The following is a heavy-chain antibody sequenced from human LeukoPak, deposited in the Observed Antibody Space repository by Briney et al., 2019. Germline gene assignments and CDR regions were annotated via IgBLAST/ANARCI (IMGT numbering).Heavy chain of an antibody. CDR2: MNPNSGNT. D-gene: IGHD5-18*01. CDR1: GYTFTGYY. J-gene: IGHJ4*02. CDR3: ARVRGYSYVGFDY. V-gene: IGHV1-8*03. Sequence: ASVKVSCKASGYTFTGYYMHWVRQAPGQGLEWMGWMNPNSGNTGYAQKFQGRVTITRNTSISTAYMELSSLRSEDTAVYYCARVRGYSYVGFDYWGQGTLVTVSS.